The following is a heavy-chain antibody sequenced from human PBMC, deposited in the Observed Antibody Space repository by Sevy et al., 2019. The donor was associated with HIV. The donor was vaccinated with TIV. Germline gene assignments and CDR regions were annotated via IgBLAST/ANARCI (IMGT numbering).Heavy chain of an antibody. V-gene: IGHV3-30*18. CDR3: AKDPSRDGYRPFNYYYYGMDV. D-gene: IGHD5-12*01. CDR2: ISYDGSNK. CDR1: VFTFSSYG. Sequence: GGSLRLSCAASVFTFSSYGMHWVRQAPGKGLEWVAVISYDGSNKYYADSVKGRFTISRDNSKNTLYLQMNSLRAEDTAVYYCAKDPSRDGYRPFNYYYYGMDVWGQGTTVTVSS. J-gene: IGHJ6*02.